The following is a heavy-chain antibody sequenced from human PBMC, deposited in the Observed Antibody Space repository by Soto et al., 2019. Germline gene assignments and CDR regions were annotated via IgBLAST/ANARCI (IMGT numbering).Heavy chain of an antibody. J-gene: IGHJ4*02. CDR3: ASPPRGWLQFAATDSTYFDY. CDR1: GFTFSSYA. Sequence: QVQLVESGGGVVQPGRSLRLSCAASGFTFSSYAMHWVRQAPGKGLEWVAVISYDGSNKYYADSVKGRFTISRDNSKNTLNLQMNSLRAEDTAVYYCASPPRGWLQFAATDSTYFDYWGQGTLVTVSS. D-gene: IGHD5-12*01. CDR2: ISYDGSNK. V-gene: IGHV3-30-3*01.